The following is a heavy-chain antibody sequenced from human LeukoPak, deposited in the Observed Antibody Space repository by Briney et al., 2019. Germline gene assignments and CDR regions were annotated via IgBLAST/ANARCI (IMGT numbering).Heavy chain of an antibody. CDR1: GFTFSNYW. CDR2: IKEDGSEK. V-gene: IGHV3-7*03. D-gene: IGHD1-14*01. Sequence: GGSLRLSCAASGFTFSNYWMSWVRQAPGKGLEWVANIKEDGSEKYYVDSVKGRFTTSRDNSKNSLYLQMNSLRVEDTAVYYCARDPEEQHLDHWGQGTLVTVSS. J-gene: IGHJ4*02. CDR3: ARDPEEQHLDH.